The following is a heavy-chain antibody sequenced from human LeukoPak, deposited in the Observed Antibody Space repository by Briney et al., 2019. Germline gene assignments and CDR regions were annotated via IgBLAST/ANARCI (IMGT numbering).Heavy chain of an antibody. CDR3: AKVISEMITFGGVIVYYYYYYMDV. J-gene: IGHJ6*03. CDR2: ITGGGGST. D-gene: IGHD3-16*02. Sequence: GGSLRLSCAASGFTFSIYAMTWVRQAPGKGLEWVSGITGGGGSTYYTDSVKGRFTISRDNSKNMLYLQMNSLRAEDTAVYYCAKVISEMITFGGVIVYYYYYYMDVWGKGTTVTVSS. V-gene: IGHV3-23*01. CDR1: GFTFSIYA.